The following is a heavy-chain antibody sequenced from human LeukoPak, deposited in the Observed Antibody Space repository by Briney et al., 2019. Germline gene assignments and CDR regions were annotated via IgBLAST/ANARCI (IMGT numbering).Heavy chain of an antibody. CDR3: AKDPGITIFGVDSYYFDY. J-gene: IGHJ4*02. CDR1: GFTFSSYG. Sequence: PGGSLRLSCAASGFTFSSYGMNWVRQAPGKGLEWVTFIRYDGSDKYYAESVKGRITISRDNSKNTLYLQMNSLRAEDTAVYYCAKDPGITIFGVDSYYFDYWGQGTLVTVSS. D-gene: IGHD3-3*01. V-gene: IGHV3-30*02. CDR2: IRYDGSDK.